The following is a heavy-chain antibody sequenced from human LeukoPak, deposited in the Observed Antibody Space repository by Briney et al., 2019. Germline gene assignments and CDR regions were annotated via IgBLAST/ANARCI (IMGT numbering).Heavy chain of an antibody. CDR1: GGFISSSNW. J-gene: IGHJ4*02. CDR2: IYHSGST. V-gene: IGHV4-4*02. D-gene: IGHD6-13*01. CDR3: ARGEYSSSRRCCVAY. Sequence: PSGTLSLTCAVSGGFISSSNWWSWVRQPPGRGLEWIGEIYHSGSTNYNPSLKSRVTISVDKSKNQFSLKLSSVTAADTAVYYCARGEYSSSRRCCVAYWGQGTLVTVSS.